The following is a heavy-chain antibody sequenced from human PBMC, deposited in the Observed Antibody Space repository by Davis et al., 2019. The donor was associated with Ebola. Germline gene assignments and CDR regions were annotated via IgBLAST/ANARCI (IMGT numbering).Heavy chain of an antibody. J-gene: IGHJ6*02. CDR1: GGSFSGYY. V-gene: IGHV4-34*01. CDR3: AREDYYYGMDV. CDR2: INHSGST. Sequence: MPSETLSLTCAVYGGSFSGYYWSWIRQPPGKGLEWIGEINHSGSTNYNPSLKSRVTISVDTSKNQFSLKLSSVTAADTAVYYCAREDYYYGMDVWGQGTTVTVSS.